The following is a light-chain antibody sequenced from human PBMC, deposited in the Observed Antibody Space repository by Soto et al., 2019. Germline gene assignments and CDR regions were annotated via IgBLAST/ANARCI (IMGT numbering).Light chain of an antibody. CDR2: KAS. J-gene: IGKJ1*01. V-gene: IGKV1-5*03. CDR1: QSISYW. CDR3: QQNNNYWT. Sequence: DIQMTQSPSTLSASVGDRVTITCRASQSISYWLAWYQQKPGKAPNLLIYKASSLESGVPSRVSGSGSGTEFTLTISSLQPDDFATYYCQQNNNYWTFGQGTKVEIK.